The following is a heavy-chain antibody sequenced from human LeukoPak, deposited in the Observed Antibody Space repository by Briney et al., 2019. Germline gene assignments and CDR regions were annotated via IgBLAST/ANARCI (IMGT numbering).Heavy chain of an antibody. CDR1: GGSFSGYY. CDR3: ARLNYYDSSGYYHPHYYYYMDV. V-gene: IGHV4-34*01. Sequence: PSETLSLTCAVYGGSFSGYYWSWIRQPPGKGLEWIGEINHGGSTDYNPSLKSRVTISVDTSKNQFSLKLSSVTAADTAVYYCARLNYYDSSGYYHPHYYYYMDVRGKGTTVTVSS. D-gene: IGHD3-22*01. CDR2: INHGGST. J-gene: IGHJ6*03.